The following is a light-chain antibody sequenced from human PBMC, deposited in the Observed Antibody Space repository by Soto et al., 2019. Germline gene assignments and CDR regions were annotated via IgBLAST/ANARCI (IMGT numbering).Light chain of an antibody. V-gene: IGKV3-15*01. CDR3: QQYHSWPA. Sequence: EIVMTQSPATLSVSPGERVTLSCRASQSVFSSLAWYQQKPGQAPRLLIYGAATRATSVPARFSGSGCGTEFTLTLTSLQSEDFALYYCQQYHSWPAFGRGTKVDIK. CDR2: GAA. J-gene: IGKJ1*01. CDR1: QSVFSS.